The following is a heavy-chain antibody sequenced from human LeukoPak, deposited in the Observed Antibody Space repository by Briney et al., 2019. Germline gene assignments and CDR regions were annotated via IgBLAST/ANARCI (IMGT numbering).Heavy chain of an antibody. CDR1: GFTFSGSA. CDR2: IRSKANSYAT. V-gene: IGHV3-73*01. J-gene: IGHJ6*03. D-gene: IGHD2/OR15-2a*01. Sequence: GGSLRLSCAASGFTFSGSAMHWVRQASGKGLEWVGRIRSKANSYATAYAASVKGRFTISRDDSKNTAYLQMNSLKTEDTAVYYCAKAPISYYYYYYMDVWGKGTTVTISS. CDR3: AKAPISYYYYYYMDV.